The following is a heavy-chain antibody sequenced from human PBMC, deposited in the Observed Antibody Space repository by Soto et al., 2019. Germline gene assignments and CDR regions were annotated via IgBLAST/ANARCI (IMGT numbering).Heavy chain of an antibody. J-gene: IGHJ1*01. Sequence: YWTWIRQPAGKGLEWIGRIYSNGRTNFNPSLKSRISMSIDTSKNQFSLKLTSVTAADTFVYYCARSYRDSYPYWGLGPLVTVS. D-gene: IGHD4-17*01. CDR3: ARSYRDSYPY. CDR1: Y. CDR2: IYSNGRT. V-gene: IGHV4-4*07.